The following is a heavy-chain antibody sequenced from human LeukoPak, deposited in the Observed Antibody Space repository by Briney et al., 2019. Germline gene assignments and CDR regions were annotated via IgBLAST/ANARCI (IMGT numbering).Heavy chain of an antibody. Sequence: SETLSLTCAVSGESFCGYYWSWIRQPPGKGLEWIGKIYNRGRTNYNPSLKSRVTISVDTSKNQFSLKLSSVTAADTAVYYCARGASSEDYSFLDYWGQGNLVTVSS. CDR2: IYNRGRT. CDR3: ARGASSEDYSFLDY. D-gene: IGHD2-15*01. J-gene: IGHJ4*02. CDR1: GESFCGYY. V-gene: IGHV4-34*01.